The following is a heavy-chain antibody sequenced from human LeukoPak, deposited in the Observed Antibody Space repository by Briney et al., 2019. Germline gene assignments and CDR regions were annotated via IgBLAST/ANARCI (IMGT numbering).Heavy chain of an antibody. Sequence: ASVKVSCQASGYTFIDYWIHWVRQAPGQGLEWLGKIDLNTGDTTPAQKFQGRVTMTRDTSISTVYLDLSGLGSDDTAVYYCARDAPHQRFDYWGQGTLVTVSS. CDR2: IDLNTGDT. CDR3: ARDAPHQRFDY. V-gene: IGHV1-2*02. J-gene: IGHJ4*02. CDR1: GYTFIDYW.